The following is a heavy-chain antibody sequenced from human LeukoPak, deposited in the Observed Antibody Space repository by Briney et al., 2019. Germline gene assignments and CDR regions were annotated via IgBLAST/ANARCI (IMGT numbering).Heavy chain of an antibody. CDR2: ISSNGGST. J-gene: IGHJ4*02. D-gene: IGHD2-2*01. CDR3: VKDKDCSSTSCYGLFDY. Sequence: PGGSLRLSCSASGFTFSSYAMHWVRQAPGKGLGYVSAISSNGGSTYYADSVKGRFTISRDNSKNTLYLQMSSLRAEDTAVYYCVKDKDCSSTSCYGLFDYWGQGTLVTVSS. V-gene: IGHV3-64D*06. CDR1: GFTFSSYA.